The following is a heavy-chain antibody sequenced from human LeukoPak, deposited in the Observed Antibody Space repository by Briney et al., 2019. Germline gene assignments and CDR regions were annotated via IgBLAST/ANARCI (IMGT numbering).Heavy chain of an antibody. V-gene: IGHV4-34*01. CDR2: IYHSGST. J-gene: IGHJ4*02. D-gene: IGHD4-17*01. CDR1: AGSFSNYY. Sequence: SETLSLPCAVYAGSFSNYYWSWVRQPPGKGLEWIGEIYHSGSTNYSPSLKSRVTISVDTSKNQFSLKLSSVTAADTAMYYCARGSFDYGDYQIFDYWGQGTLVTVSS. CDR3: ARGSFDYGDYQIFDY.